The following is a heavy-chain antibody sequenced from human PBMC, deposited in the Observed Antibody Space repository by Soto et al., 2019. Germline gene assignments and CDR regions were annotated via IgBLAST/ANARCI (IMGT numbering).Heavy chain of an antibody. CDR2: IIPIFGTA. J-gene: IGHJ4*02. CDR1: GGTFSSYA. V-gene: IGHV1-69*06. Sequence: QVQLVQSGAEVKKPGSSVKVSCKASGGTFSSYAISWVRQAPGQGLEWMGGIIPIFGTANYAQKFQGRVTITADKSTSTAYMELSSLRSEDTAVYYWARVPYSSSWYGDRNYFDYWGQGTLVTVSS. CDR3: ARVPYSSSWYGDRNYFDY. D-gene: IGHD6-13*01.